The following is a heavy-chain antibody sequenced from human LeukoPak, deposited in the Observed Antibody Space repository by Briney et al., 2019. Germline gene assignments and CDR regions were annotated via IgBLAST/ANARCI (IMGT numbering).Heavy chain of an antibody. D-gene: IGHD3-10*01. CDR2: ISGRSDYI. Sequence: PGGSLRLSCAASGFPFSDYSMNWVRQAPGQGLEWVSSISGRSDYIYSADSVKGRFTISRDNAKKSLYLQMISLRADYTAVYFCVRDLVRGVHPVFYFDLWGRGTLVTVSS. CDR1: GFPFSDYS. V-gene: IGHV3-21*01. CDR3: VRDLVRGVHPVFYFDL. J-gene: IGHJ2*01.